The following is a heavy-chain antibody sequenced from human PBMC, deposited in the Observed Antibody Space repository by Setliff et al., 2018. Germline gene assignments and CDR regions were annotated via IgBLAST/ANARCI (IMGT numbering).Heavy chain of an antibody. J-gene: IGHJ6*03. V-gene: IGHV4-34*01. D-gene: IGHD6-19*01. CDR3: ARAIYSSGWYLRYYYYMEV. Sequence: SETLSLTCAVYGGSFSGYYWSWIRQPPGKGLEWIGEINHSGSTNYNPSLKSRVTISVDTSKNQFSLKLSSVTAADTAVYYCARAIYSSGWYLRYYYYMEVWGKGTTVTVSS. CDR2: INHSGST. CDR1: GGSFSGYY.